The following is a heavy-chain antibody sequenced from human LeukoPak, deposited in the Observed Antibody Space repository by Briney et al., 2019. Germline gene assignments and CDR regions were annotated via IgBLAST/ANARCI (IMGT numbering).Heavy chain of an antibody. Sequence: SETPSLTCAVYGGSFSGYYWSWIRQPPGKGLEWIGEINHSGSTNYNPSLKSRVTISVDTSKNQFSLKLSSVTAADTAVYYCARLSWFGPRRWFDPWGQGTLVTVSS. V-gene: IGHV4-34*01. CDR2: INHSGST. CDR3: ARLSWFGPRRWFDP. D-gene: IGHD3-10*01. CDR1: GGSFSGYY. J-gene: IGHJ5*02.